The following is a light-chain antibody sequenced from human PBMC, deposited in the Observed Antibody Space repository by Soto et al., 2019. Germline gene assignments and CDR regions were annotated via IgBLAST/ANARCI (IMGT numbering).Light chain of an antibody. J-gene: IGKJ1*01. CDR3: QQSYTFPRT. V-gene: IGKV1-39*01. Sequence: DIQMTQSPSSLSASVGDRVTVTCRASQSISTYLYWYQQKPGKAPKLLIYAASSLETGVPSRFSGSGSGTDFTLTISSLQPEDFATYFCQQSYTFPRTFGQGTKVELK. CDR2: AAS. CDR1: QSISTY.